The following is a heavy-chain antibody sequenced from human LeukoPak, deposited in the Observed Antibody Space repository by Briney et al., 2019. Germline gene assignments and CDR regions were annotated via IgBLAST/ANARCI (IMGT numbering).Heavy chain of an antibody. CDR2: IWYDGSNK. J-gene: IGHJ4*02. CDR3: ARAAYKKYSSGWYFLDY. V-gene: IGHV3-33*01. D-gene: IGHD6-19*01. CDR1: GFTFSSYG. Sequence: GGSLRLSCAASGFTFSSYGMHWVRQAPGKGLEWVAVIWYDGSNKYYADSVKGRFTISRDNSKNTLYLQMNSLRDEDTAVYYCARAAYKKYSSGWYFLDYWGQGTLVTVSS.